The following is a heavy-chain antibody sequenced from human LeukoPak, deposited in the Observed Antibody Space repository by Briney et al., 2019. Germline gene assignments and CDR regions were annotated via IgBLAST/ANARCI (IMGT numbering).Heavy chain of an antibody. Sequence: GGSLRLSCAASGFTFSSYWMHWVRQAPGKGLVWVSRINSDGGSTSYADSVKGRFTISRDNAKNSLYLQMNSLRAEDTAVYYCARIALPTSIAVAGTPNFDYWGQGTLVTVSS. CDR2: INSDGGST. CDR1: GFTFSSYW. CDR3: ARIALPTSIAVAGTPNFDY. J-gene: IGHJ4*02. D-gene: IGHD6-19*01. V-gene: IGHV3-74*01.